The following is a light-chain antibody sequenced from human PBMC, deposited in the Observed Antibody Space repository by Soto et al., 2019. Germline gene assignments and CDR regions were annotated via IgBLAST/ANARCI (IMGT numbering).Light chain of an antibody. CDR1: QNIDNW. J-gene: IGKJ5*01. CDR3: QQCNSFPIT. CDR2: SAS. V-gene: IGKV1-12*01. Sequence: DIQMTQSPSSVSASVGDRVTITCRASQNIDNWLAWYQQKPGKAPQLLIYSASTLQNGVQSRFSVSGSGKDFTLTISSLQTEDFATYYCQQCNSFPITFGQGTRLEI.